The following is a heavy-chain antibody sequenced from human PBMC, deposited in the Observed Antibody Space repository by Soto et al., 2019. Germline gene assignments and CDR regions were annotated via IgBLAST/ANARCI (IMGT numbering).Heavy chain of an antibody. CDR2: IYYSGST. Sequence: QVQLQESGPGLVKPSQTLSLTCTVSGGSISSGDYYWSWIRQPPGKGLEWIGYIYYSGSTYYNPSLKRQFTISVDTSKNQFSLKLTSVTAADTAVYYCAGGYSGSPYFIHWGQGTLGTVSS. D-gene: IGHD5-12*01. J-gene: IGHJ4*02. V-gene: IGHV4-30-4*01. CDR3: AGGYSGSPYFIH. CDR1: GGSISSGDYY.